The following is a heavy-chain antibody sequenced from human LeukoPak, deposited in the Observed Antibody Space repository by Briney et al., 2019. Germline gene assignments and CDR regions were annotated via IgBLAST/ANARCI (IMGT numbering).Heavy chain of an antibody. D-gene: IGHD6-13*01. V-gene: IGHV1-2*02. CDR1: GYTFTNYF. CDR3: ARVGGSWYLRLGS. CDR2: INPNTGGT. J-gene: IGHJ4*02. Sequence: ASVKVSCKASGYTFTNYFMHWVRQAPGQGLEWMGWINPNTGGTNYAQKFQGRVTMTRDTSISTVYMELSSLRSDDTAIYFCARVGGSWYLRLGSWGRGTLVTVSS.